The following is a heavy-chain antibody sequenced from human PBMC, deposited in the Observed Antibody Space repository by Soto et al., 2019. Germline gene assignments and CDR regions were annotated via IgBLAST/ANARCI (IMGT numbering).Heavy chain of an antibody. CDR2: ISAYNGNT. V-gene: IGHV1-18*01. Sequence: QVQLVQSGAEVKKPGASVKVSCKASGYTFTSYGISWVRQAPGQGLEWMGWISAYNGNTNYAQKLQGRVTMTTDTATRTAHMELRSLRSDDTAVYYCARSTATVTTSVGFDYWGQGTLVTVSS. D-gene: IGHD4-17*01. J-gene: IGHJ4*02. CDR1: GYTFTSYG. CDR3: ARSTATVTTSVGFDY.